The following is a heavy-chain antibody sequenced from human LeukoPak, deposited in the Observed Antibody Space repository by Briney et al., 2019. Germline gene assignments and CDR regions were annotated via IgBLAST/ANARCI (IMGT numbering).Heavy chain of an antibody. D-gene: IGHD3-22*01. CDR2: INPNSGGT. J-gene: IGHJ3*02. V-gene: IGHV1-2*02. CDR3: ARATGYYDSSGYYCEAFDI. CDR1: GYTFTGYY. Sequence: ASVKVSCKASGYTFTGYYMHWVRQAPGQGLEWMGWINPNSGGTSYAQKFQGRVTMTRDTSISTAYMELSRLRSDDTAVYYCARATGYYDSSGYYCEAFDIWGQGTMVTVSS.